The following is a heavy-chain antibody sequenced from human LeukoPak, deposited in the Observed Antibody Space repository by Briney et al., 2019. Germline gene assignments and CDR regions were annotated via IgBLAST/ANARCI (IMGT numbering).Heavy chain of an antibody. CDR1: GYTFTSYD. CDR3: ARGQYYYDSSGYYGPPGNTFDY. D-gene: IGHD3-22*01. Sequence: ASVKVSCKASGYTFTSYDINWVRQATGQGLEWMGWMNPNSGNTGYAQKFQGRVTMTRNTSISTAYMELSSLRSEDTAVYYCARGQYYYDSSGYYGPPGNTFDYWGQGTLVTVSS. CDR2: MNPNSGNT. V-gene: IGHV1-8*01. J-gene: IGHJ4*02.